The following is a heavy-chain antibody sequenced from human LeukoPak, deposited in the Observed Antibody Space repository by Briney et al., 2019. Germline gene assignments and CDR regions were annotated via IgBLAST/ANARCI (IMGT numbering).Heavy chain of an antibody. D-gene: IGHD3-10*01. CDR3: ARSSDYQGSKRALGHY. CDR1: GGSFSDYY. J-gene: IGHJ4*02. Sequence: SETLSLTCAVYGGSFSDYYWSWIRQPPGKGLEWIGEINHSGSTNYNPSLKSRVTISVDTSKNQFSLKLSSVTAADTAVYYCARSSDYQGSKRALGHYWGQGTLVTVSS. CDR2: INHSGST. V-gene: IGHV4-34*01.